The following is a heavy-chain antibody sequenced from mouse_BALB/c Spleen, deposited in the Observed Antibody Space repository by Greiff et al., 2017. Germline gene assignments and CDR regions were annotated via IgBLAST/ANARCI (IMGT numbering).Heavy chain of an antibody. V-gene: IGHV1S81*02. CDR3: ARWDYYVSSPYAMDY. D-gene: IGHD1-1*01. CDR1: GYTFTSYW. CDR2: INPSNGRT. Sequence: QVQLQQPGAELVKPGASVKLSCKASGYTFTSYWMHWVKQRPGQGLEWIGEINPSNGRTNYNEKFKSKATLTVDKSSSTAYMQLSSLTSEDSAVYYCARWDYYVSSPYAMDYWGQGTSVTVSS. J-gene: IGHJ4*01.